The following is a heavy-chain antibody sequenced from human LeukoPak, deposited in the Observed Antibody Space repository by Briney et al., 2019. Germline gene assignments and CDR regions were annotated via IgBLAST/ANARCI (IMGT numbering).Heavy chain of an antibody. Sequence: ASVTVSCTASGYTFTSYGISWVRQAPGQGLEWMGWISANNGNTNYAQKLQGRVTMTTDTSTSTAYMELRSLRSDDTAVYYCARDFMDIVVVVAATPLDYWGQGTLVTVSS. D-gene: IGHD2-15*01. CDR1: GYTFTSYG. V-gene: IGHV1-18*01. J-gene: IGHJ4*02. CDR2: ISANNGNT. CDR3: ARDFMDIVVVVAATPLDY.